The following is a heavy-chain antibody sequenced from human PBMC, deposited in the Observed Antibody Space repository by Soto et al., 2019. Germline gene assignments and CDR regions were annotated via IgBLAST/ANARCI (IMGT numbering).Heavy chain of an antibody. D-gene: IGHD2-15*01. CDR3: ASLHHYCSGGSCYDGNYYGMDV. J-gene: IGHJ6*02. CDR1: GGSISSSSYY. V-gene: IGHV4-39*01. CDR2: IYYSGST. Sequence: QLQLQESGPGLVKPSETLSLTCTVSGGSISSSSYYWGWIRQPPGKGLEWIGSIYYSGSTYYNPSLKSRVTISVDTSKNQFSLKLSSVTAADTAVYYCASLHHYCSGGSCYDGNYYGMDVWGQGTTVTVSS.